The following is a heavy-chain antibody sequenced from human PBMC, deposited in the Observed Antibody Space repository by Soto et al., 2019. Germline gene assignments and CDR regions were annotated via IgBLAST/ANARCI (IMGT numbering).Heavy chain of an antibody. CDR2: FDAEDGET. Sequence: AAVKGCWKVAAYTLTELSMPWGRQAPGKGLEGMGGFDAEDGETIYAQKFQGRGTMTEDTSTDTAYMELSSLRAEDTAVYYCATVPVRGAYGMDVWAQGTTVTVSS. CDR3: ATVPVRGAYGMDV. J-gene: IGHJ6*01. CDR1: AYTLTELS. V-gene: IGHV1-24*01. D-gene: IGHD3-10*01.